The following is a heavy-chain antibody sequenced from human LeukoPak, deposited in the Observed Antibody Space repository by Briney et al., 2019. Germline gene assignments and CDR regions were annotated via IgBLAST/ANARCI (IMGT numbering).Heavy chain of an antibody. J-gene: IGHJ4*02. CDR1: GFTVINYA. Sequence: GGSLRLSCAASGFTVINYAMSWVRQAPGKGLEWVSAIIESGGSANYADSVKGRFTISRDNSKNTLYLQMNSLRPDDTAVYYCAKDGYNYRFDYWGQGTLVTVSS. D-gene: IGHD5-24*01. CDR2: IIESGGSA. V-gene: IGHV3-23*01. CDR3: AKDGYNYRFDY.